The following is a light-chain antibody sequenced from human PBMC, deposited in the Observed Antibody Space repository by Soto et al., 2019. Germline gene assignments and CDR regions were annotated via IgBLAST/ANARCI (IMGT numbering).Light chain of an antibody. V-gene: IGKV3-15*01. CDR1: QSVSSN. Sequence: EIVMTQSPATLSVSPGERATLSCRASQSVSSNLAWYQQKPGQAHRLLIYGASTRATGIQARFSGSGSGTEFTLTISSLQSEDFAVYYCKQYNNWPLTFGGGTKVDIK. J-gene: IGKJ4*01. CDR2: GAS. CDR3: KQYNNWPLT.